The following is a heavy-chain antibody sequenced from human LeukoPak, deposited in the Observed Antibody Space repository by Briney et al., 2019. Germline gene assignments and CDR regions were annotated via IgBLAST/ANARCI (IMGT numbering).Heavy chain of an antibody. CDR3: AKDQWELLGLDY. D-gene: IGHD1-26*01. J-gene: IGHJ4*02. CDR2: ISYDGSNK. V-gene: IGHV3-30*18. CDR1: GFTFSSYG. Sequence: GRSLRLPCAASGFTFSSYGMHWVRQAPGKGLEWVAVISYDGSNKYYADSVKGRFTISRDNSKNTLYLQMNSLRAEDTAVYYCAKDQWELLGLDYWGQGTLVTVSS.